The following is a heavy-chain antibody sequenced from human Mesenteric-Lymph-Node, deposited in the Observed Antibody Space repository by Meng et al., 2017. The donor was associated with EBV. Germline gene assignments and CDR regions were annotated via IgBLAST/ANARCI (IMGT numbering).Heavy chain of an antibody. D-gene: IGHD4/OR15-4a*01. V-gene: IGHV4-31*11. CDR2: IYYSGSA. Sequence: QGQLQESGPGLGKPSKTLSLTCAVSGGSISSGGYYWSWIRQPPGKGLECIGYIYYSGSAYYNPSLKSRVSMSIDRSNNQFSLKLTSVTAADTAVYYCVGNYGGNLGWFDPWGQGTPVTVSS. J-gene: IGHJ5*02. CDR1: GGSISSGGYY. CDR3: VGNYGGNLGWFDP.